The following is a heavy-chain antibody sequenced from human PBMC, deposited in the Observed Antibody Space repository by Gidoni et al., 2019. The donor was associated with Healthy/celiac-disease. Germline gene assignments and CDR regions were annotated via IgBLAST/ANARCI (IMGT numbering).Heavy chain of an antibody. D-gene: IGHD4-17*01. CDR1: GGSISSSSYY. CDR2: IYYSGST. CDR3: ARQDGDYVYYYYGMDV. V-gene: IGHV4-39*01. J-gene: IGHJ6*02. Sequence: QLQLQESGPGLVKPSETLSLTCTVSGGSISSSSYYWGWIRQPPGKGLEWIGSIYYSGSTYYNPSLKSRVTISVDTSKNQFSLKLSSVTAADTAVYYCARQDGDYVYYYYGMDVWGQGTTVTVSS.